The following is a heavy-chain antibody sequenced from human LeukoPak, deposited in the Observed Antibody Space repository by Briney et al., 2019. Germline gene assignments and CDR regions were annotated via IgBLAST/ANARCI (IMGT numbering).Heavy chain of an antibody. Sequence: GGSLRLSCAASGFTVSSNYMSWVRQAPGKGLEWVSVIYSGGSTYYADSVKGRFTISRDNSKNTLYLQTNSLRAEDTAVYYCALDSQLRGLDAFDIWGQGTMVTVSS. CDR2: IYSGGST. D-gene: IGHD2-2*01. CDR1: GFTVSSNY. CDR3: ALDSQLRGLDAFDI. J-gene: IGHJ3*02. V-gene: IGHV3-66*01.